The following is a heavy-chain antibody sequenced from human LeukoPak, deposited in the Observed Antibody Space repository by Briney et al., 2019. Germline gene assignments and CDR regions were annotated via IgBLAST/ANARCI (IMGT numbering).Heavy chain of an antibody. CDR2: IYYSGST. D-gene: IGHD4-17*01. Sequence: PSEPLTLPCTVSGGSISRHYWSWIRQPPGKGLEWIGYIYYSGSTNYSPPLKSRVTISVDTSKNQFSLKLSSVTAADTAVYYCARGGGDYGDYGYWGQGTLVTVSS. CDR1: GGSISRHY. J-gene: IGHJ4*02. CDR3: ARGGGDYGDYGY. V-gene: IGHV4-59*11.